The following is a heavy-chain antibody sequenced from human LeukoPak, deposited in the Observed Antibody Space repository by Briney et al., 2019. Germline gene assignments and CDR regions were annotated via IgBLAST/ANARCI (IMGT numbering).Heavy chain of an antibody. CDR3: AKVNDGAYTYFDY. CDR1: GLTFSGYG. D-gene: IGHD3-16*01. Sequence: GGSLRLSCAASGLTFSGYGMNWVRQAPGKGLDWVSAVSRSGGSTYYADSVKGRFTISRDNSKNTLYLQMNSLRAEDTALYYCAKVNDGAYTYFDYWGQGTLVTVSS. CDR2: VSRSGGST. V-gene: IGHV3-23*01. J-gene: IGHJ4*02.